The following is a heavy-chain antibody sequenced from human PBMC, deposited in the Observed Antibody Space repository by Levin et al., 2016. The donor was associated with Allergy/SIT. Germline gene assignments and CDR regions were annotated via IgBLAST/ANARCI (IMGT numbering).Heavy chain of an antibody. V-gene: IGHV3-23*01. Sequence: GESLKISCAASGFTFSSYAMSWVRQAPGKGLEWVSAISGSGGSTYYADSVKGRFTISRDNSKNTLYLQMNSLRAEDTAVYYCAKDQDRYDSGPDYWGQGTLVTVSS. D-gene: IGHD5-12*01. CDR3: AKDQDRYDSGPDY. CDR2: ISGSGGST. CDR1: GFTFSSYA. J-gene: IGHJ4*02.